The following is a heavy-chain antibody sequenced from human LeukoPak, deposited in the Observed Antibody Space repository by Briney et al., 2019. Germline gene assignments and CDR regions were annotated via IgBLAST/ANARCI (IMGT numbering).Heavy chain of an antibody. Sequence: GGSLRLSCAPSGFTFSIYAMRCVRHAPGKGLECVSAISGSCGRTYYADSVKRRFTISRDNPKNTLYLQMNSLRAEDTAVYYCAKDHWNYVQGMFDYWGQGTLVTVSS. CDR2: ISGSCGRT. D-gene: IGHD1-7*01. J-gene: IGHJ4*02. CDR3: AKDHWNYVQGMFDY. V-gene: IGHV3-23*01. CDR1: GFTFSIYA.